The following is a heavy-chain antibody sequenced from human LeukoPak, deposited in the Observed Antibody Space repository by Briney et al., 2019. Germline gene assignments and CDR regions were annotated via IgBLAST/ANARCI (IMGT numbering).Heavy chain of an antibody. CDR3: ARDLEAWVFDY. Sequence: GGSLRLSCAASGFTFSTYSMNWVRQAPGKGLEWVSSISSNNRYIYYADSVKGRFTISRDNAKNSLYLQMNSLRAEDTAVYYCARDLEAWVFDYWGQGTLVTVSS. V-gene: IGHV3-21*01. CDR1: GFTFSTYS. J-gene: IGHJ4*02. D-gene: IGHD2-21*01. CDR2: ISSNNRYI.